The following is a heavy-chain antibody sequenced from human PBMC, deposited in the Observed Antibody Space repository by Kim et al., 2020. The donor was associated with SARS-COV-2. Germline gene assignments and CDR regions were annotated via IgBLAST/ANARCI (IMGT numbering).Heavy chain of an antibody. Sequence: ATKFQGRVTMTGDTSTDTAYMELSSLRSEETAVYYCATGAAAGKSNWFDPWGQGTLVTVSS. J-gene: IGHJ5*02. D-gene: IGHD6-13*01. CDR3: ATGAAAGKSNWFDP. V-gene: IGHV1-24*01.